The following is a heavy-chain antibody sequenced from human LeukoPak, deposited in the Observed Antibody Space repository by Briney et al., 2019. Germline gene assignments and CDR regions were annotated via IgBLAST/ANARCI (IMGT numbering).Heavy chain of an antibody. CDR3: AKETLYIDAQAETYYFDY. CDR1: GSTFSSYA. CDR2: ISGSGGST. Sequence: GGSLRLSCAASGSTFSSYAMSWVRQAPGKGLEWVSAISGSGGSTYYADSVKGRFTISRDNSKNTLYLQMNSLRAEDTAVYYCAKETLYIDAQAETYYFDYWGQGTLVTVSS. D-gene: IGHD5-12*01. J-gene: IGHJ4*02. V-gene: IGHV3-23*01.